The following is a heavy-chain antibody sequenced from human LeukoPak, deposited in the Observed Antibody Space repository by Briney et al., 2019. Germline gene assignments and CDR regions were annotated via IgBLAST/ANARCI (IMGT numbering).Heavy chain of an antibody. V-gene: IGHV2-5*01. CDR3: AHGLAAPWWNWFDP. D-gene: IGHD2-8*02. CDR2: IYWNDDK. CDR1: GFSLSSSGVA. J-gene: IGHJ5*02. Sequence: SGPTLVKPTQTLTLTCTFSGFSLSSSGVAVGWIRQPPGKALEWLALIYWNDDKRYSPSLKSRLTITKDTSKNQVVLTMTNMDPVDTATYYCAHGLAAPWWNWFDPWGQGTLVTVSS.